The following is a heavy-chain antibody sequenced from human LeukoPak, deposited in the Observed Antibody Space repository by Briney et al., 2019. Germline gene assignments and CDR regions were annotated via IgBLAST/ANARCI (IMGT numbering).Heavy chain of an antibody. V-gene: IGHV7-4-1*01. CDR1: GYTFTTNT. CDR2: VNTNTVNP. D-gene: IGHD3-22*01. CDR3: VKNFDSRGYFGY. Sequence: GASVKVSCKTSGYTFTTNTINWVRQAPGQGLEWMGWVNTNTVNPTYTQGFTGRVGFSSDTAASTAYLQIGSLKAEDSAVYYCVKNFDSRGYFGYWGQGPLVPVSS. J-gene: IGHJ4*02.